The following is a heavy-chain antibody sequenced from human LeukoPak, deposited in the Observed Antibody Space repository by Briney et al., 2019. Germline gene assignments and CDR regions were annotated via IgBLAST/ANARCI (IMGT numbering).Heavy chain of an antibody. Sequence: GASVKVSCKASGYTFTSYGISWVRQAPGQGLEWMGWLSAYNGNTNYAQKLQGRVTMTTDTSTSTAYMELRSLRSDDTAVYYCARSPGGVATITWLDYWGQGTLVTVSS. CDR2: LSAYNGNT. CDR1: GYTFTSYG. CDR3: ARSPGGVATITWLDY. J-gene: IGHJ4*02. D-gene: IGHD5-12*01. V-gene: IGHV1-18*01.